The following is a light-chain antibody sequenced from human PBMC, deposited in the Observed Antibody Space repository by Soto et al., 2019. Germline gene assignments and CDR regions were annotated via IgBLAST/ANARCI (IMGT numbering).Light chain of an antibody. V-gene: IGLV2-14*01. CDR1: SSDVGGYNY. Sequence: QSALTQPASVSGSPGQSITISCAGTSSDVGGYNYVSWYQQYPGKAPKLMIYDVNTRPSGVSNRFSGSKSGNTASLTISGLQAEDEAEYYCSSSTGSSTHVLFGGGTQLTVL. J-gene: IGLJ2*01. CDR2: DVN. CDR3: SSSTGSSTHVL.